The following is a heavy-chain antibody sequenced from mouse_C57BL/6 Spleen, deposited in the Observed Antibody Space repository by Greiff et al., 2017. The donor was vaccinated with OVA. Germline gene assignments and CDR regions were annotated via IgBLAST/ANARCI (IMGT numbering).Heavy chain of an antibody. V-gene: IGHV1-81*01. CDR3: GYSSSYGWVAY. CDR2: IYPRSGNT. CDR1: GYTFTSYG. J-gene: IGHJ3*01. D-gene: IGHD1-1*01. Sequence: QVQLQQSGAELARPGASVKLSCKASGYTFTSYGISWVKQRTGQGLEWIGEIYPRSGNTYYNEKFKGKATLTADKSSSTAYMELRSLTSEDSALYFSGYSSSYGWVAYWGQGTLVTVSA.